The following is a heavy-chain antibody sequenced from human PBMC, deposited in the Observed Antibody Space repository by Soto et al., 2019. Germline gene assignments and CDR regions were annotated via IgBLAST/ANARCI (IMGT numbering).Heavy chain of an antibody. J-gene: IGHJ1*01. CDR2: IIPILGIA. D-gene: IGHD6-19*01. Sequence: QVQLVQSGAEVKKPGSSVKVSCKASGGTFSSYTISWVRQAPGQGLEWMGRIIPILGIANYAQKFQGRVTITADKSTSTAYMELSSLRSEDTAVYYCARVYSSDCSPAEYFQHWGQGTLVTVSS. CDR1: GGTFSSYT. CDR3: ARVYSSDCSPAEYFQH. V-gene: IGHV1-69*02.